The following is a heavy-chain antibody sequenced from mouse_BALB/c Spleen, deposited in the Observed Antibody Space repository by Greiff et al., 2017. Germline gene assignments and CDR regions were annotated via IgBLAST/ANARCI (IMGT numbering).Heavy chain of an antibody. D-gene: IGHD2-14*01. CDR2: ISNGGGST. CDR3: AGLFYYRSAMDY. Sequence: DVMLVESGGGLVQPGGSLKLSCAASGFTFSSYTMSWVRQTPEKRLEWVAYISNGGGSTYYPDTVTGRFTISRDNAKNTLYLQMSSLKSEDTAMYYCAGLFYYRSAMDYWGQGTSVTVSS. J-gene: IGHJ4*01. CDR1: GFTFSSYT. V-gene: IGHV5-12-2*01.